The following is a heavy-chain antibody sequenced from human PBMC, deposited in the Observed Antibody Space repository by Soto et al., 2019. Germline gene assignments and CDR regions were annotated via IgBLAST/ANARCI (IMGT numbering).Heavy chain of an antibody. CDR2: IIPSVGIT. CDR1: GDTFSRYT. J-gene: IGHJ4*02. V-gene: IGHV1-69*04. Sequence: ASVKVSCKASGDTFSRYTIDWVRQAPGQGLEWMGRIIPSVGITNHAQKFQGRVTITADKSTSTSYMELSSLISEDTALYYCAREIRVRGMEDYLDYWGQGTLVTVS. CDR3: AREIRVRGMEDYLDY. D-gene: IGHD3-10*01.